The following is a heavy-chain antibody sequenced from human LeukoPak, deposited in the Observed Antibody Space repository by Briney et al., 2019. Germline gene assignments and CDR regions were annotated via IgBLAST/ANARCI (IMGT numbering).Heavy chain of an antibody. CDR2: IYYSGST. CDR1: GGSISSYY. V-gene: IGHV4-59*01. CDR3: ATKGGGRNSNYYGMDV. J-gene: IGHJ6*02. Sequence: SETLSLTCTVSGGSISSYYWSWIRQPPGKGLEWIGYIYYSGSTSYNPSLKSRVTMSVDTSKNQFSLKLSSVTAADTAMYYCATKGGGRNSNYYGMDVWGQGTTVTVSS. D-gene: IGHD2-15*01.